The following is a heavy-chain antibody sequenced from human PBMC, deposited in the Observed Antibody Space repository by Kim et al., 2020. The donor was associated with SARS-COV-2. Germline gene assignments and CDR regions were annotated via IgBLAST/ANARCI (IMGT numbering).Heavy chain of an antibody. CDR3: AKDMRAGTWELAPSFDY. D-gene: IGHD3-3*02. J-gene: IGHJ4*02. CDR2: ISWNSNSI. CDR1: GFTFEDYA. Sequence: GGSLRLSCAASGFTFEDYAIHWVRQVPGKGLEWVSGISWNSNSIAYVDSVRGRFTISRDNAKNSLYLQLNSLRAEDTALYYCAKDMRAGTWELAPSFDYWGQGTLVTVSS. V-gene: IGHV3-9*01.